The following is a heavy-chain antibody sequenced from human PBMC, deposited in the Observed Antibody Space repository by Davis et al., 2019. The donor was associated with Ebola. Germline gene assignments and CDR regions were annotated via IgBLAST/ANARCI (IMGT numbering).Heavy chain of an antibody. D-gene: IGHD1-26*01. CDR1: GFTFSSYG. CDR2: IWYDGSNK. J-gene: IGHJ4*02. CDR3: ARFRGSADY. Sequence: GESLKISCAASGFTFSSYGMHWVRQAPGKGLEWVAVIWYDGSNKYYADSVKGRFTISRDNSKNTLYLQMNSLRAEDTAVYYCARFRGSADYWGQGTLVTVSS. V-gene: IGHV3-33*01.